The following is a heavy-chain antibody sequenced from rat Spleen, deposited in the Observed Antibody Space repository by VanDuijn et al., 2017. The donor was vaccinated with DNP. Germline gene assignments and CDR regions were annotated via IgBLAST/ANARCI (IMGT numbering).Heavy chain of an antibody. D-gene: IGHD2-5*01. V-gene: IGHV5-58*01. J-gene: IGHJ4*01. Sequence: EVQLVETGGGLVQPGGSLKLSCVASGFTFSNYWMYWIRQAPGKGLEWVASIKTGGGSTYYPDSVKGRFTISRDNAENTVYLQMNSLRSEDTATYHCVKHLDAWGQGTSVTVSS. CDR1: GFTFSNYW. CDR3: VKHLDA. CDR2: IKTGGGST.